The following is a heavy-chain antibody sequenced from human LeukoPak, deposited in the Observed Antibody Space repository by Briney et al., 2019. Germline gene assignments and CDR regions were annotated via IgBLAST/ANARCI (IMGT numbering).Heavy chain of an antibody. CDR3: ARDLGKYCSSTSCYPW. CDR1: GFTFSSYS. Sequence: GGSLRLSCAASGFTFSSYSMNWVRQAPGKGLEWFSSISSSSSYIYYADSVKGRFTISRDNAKNSLYLQMNSLRAEDTAVYYCARDLGKYCSSTSCYPWWGQGTLVTVSS. D-gene: IGHD2-2*01. CDR2: ISSSSSYI. V-gene: IGHV3-21*01. J-gene: IGHJ4*02.